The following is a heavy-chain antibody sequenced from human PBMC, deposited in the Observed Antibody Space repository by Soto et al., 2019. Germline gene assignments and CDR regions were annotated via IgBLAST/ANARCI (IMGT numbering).Heavy chain of an antibody. CDR1: GYTFTGYY. V-gene: IGHV1-2*04. D-gene: IGHD6-13*01. J-gene: IGHJ6*03. CDR2: INPNSGGT. CDR3: ARERGVAAAGKVQSPQTLKNYYYMDV. Sequence: ASVKVSCKASGYTFTGYYMHWVRQAPGQGLEWMGWINPNSGGTNYAQKFQGWVTMTRDTSISTAYMELSRLRSDDTAVYYCARERGVAAAGKVQSPQTLKNYYYMDVWGKGTTVTVSS.